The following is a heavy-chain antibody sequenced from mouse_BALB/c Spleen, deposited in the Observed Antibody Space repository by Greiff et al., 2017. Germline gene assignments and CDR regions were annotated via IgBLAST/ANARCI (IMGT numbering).Heavy chain of an antibody. V-gene: IGHV1S56*01. CDR3: GRGGYNSWFAY. D-gene: IGHD2-2*01. CDR2: IYPGNVNT. Sequence: QVQLQQSGPELVKPGASVRISCKASGYTFTSYYIHWVKQRPGQGLEWIGWIYPGNVNTKYNEKFKGKATLTADKSSSTAYMQLSSLTSEDSAVYFCGRGGYNSWFAYWGQGTLVTVSA. J-gene: IGHJ3*01. CDR1: GYTFTSYY.